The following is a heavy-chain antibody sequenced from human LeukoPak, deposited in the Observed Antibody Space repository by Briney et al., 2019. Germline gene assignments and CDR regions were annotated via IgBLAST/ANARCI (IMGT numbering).Heavy chain of an antibody. CDR3: ARDGSGSYYSETTYGHYMDV. CDR1: GGTFSSYA. D-gene: IGHD3-10*01. J-gene: IGHJ6*03. CDR2: NIPIFGTA. Sequence: ASVKVSCKASGGTFSSYAISWVRQAPGQGLEWMGGNIPIFGTANYAQKFQGRVTITADESTSTAYMELSSLRSEDTAVYYCARDGSGSYYSETTYGHYMDVWGKGTTVTISS. V-gene: IGHV1-69*13.